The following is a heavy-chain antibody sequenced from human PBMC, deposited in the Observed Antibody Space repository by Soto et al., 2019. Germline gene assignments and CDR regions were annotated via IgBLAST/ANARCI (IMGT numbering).Heavy chain of an antibody. CDR3: ALKGGPPPDLDIAMVYYLDY. CDR1: GFTFSNYP. Sequence: GGSLRLSCAASGFTFSNYPTTWVRQAPGKGLEWVSSISGSGGNTFYADSVKGRFTISRDNSKNTLYLHMNSLRAEDTAVYYCALKGGPPPDLDIAMVYYLDYWGPGTLVTVSS. CDR2: ISGSGGNT. D-gene: IGHD5-18*01. V-gene: IGHV3-23*01. J-gene: IGHJ4*02.